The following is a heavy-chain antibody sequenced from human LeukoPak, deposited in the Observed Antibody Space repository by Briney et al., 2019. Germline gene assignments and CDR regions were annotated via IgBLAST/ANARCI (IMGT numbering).Heavy chain of an antibody. Sequence: SETLSLTCAVYGGSFSGYYWSWIRQPPGKGLEWIGEINHSGSTNYNPSLKSRVTISVDTSKNQFSLKLSSVTAADTAVYYCARRPLGYYYDSSGYYRDRNWYFDLWGRGTLVTVSS. CDR1: GGSFSGYY. D-gene: IGHD3-22*01. V-gene: IGHV4-34*01. J-gene: IGHJ2*01. CDR2: INHSGST. CDR3: ARRPLGYYYDSSGYYRDRNWYFDL.